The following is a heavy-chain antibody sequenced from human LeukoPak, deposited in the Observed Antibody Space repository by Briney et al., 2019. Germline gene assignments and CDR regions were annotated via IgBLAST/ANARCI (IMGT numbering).Heavy chain of an antibody. Sequence: GGSLRLSCAASGFSFSSYAMGWVRQAPGKGLEWVSAISDNGVSTYYADSVKGRFTISRDNFNNALYLQMNSLRAEDTAVYYCAKDRRFLAWPFYYMHVWGKGTTVTVSS. V-gene: IGHV3-23*01. J-gene: IGHJ6*03. D-gene: IGHD3/OR15-3a*01. CDR2: ISDNGVST. CDR1: GFSFSSYA. CDR3: AKDRRFLAWPFYYMHV.